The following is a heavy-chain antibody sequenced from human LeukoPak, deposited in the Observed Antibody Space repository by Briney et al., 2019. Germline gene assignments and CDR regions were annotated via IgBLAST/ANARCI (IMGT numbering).Heavy chain of an antibody. CDR2: SRNKANSYTT. J-gene: IGHJ4*02. D-gene: IGHD4-11*01. CDR3: VRVIKDPTTVTSYFDY. Sequence: GGSLRLSCAASGFTFSDHYMDWVRQAPGKGLEWVGRSRNKANSYTTEYAASVRGRFTISRDDSKNSVYLRMNSLKTEDTAVYYCVRVIKDPTTVTSYFDYWGQGTLVTVSS. CDR1: GFTFSDHY. V-gene: IGHV3-72*01.